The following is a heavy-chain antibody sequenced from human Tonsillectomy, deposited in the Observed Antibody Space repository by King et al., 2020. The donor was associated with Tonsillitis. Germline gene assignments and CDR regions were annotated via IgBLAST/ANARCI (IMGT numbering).Heavy chain of an antibody. CDR2: IYYSGST. J-gene: IGHJ6*02. V-gene: IGHV4-59*01. CDR1: GGSISSYY. D-gene: IGHD3-10*01. Sequence: QLQESGPGLVKPSETLSLTCTVSGGSISSYYWSWIRQPPGKGLEWIGYIYYSGSTNYNPSLKSRVTISVETSKNQFSLKLSSVTAADTAVYYCARGGSGSYYYYYYGMDVWGQGTTVTVSS. CDR3: ARGGSGSYYYYYYGMDV.